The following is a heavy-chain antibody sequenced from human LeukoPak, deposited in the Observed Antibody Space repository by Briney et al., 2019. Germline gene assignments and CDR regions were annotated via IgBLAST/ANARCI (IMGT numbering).Heavy chain of an antibody. Sequence: ASVKVSCKASGYTFTGYYMHWVRQAPGRGLEWMGWINPNSGGTNYAQKFQGRVTMTRDTSISTAYMELSRLRSDDTAVYYCARLQQLDHHFDYWGQGTLVTVSS. D-gene: IGHD6-13*01. CDR3: ARLQQLDHHFDY. CDR2: INPNSGGT. V-gene: IGHV1-2*02. CDR1: GYTFTGYY. J-gene: IGHJ4*02.